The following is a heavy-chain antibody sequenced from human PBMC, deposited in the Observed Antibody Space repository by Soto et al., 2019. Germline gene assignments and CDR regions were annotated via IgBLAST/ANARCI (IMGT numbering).Heavy chain of an antibody. CDR2: IIPIFGTT. J-gene: IGHJ4*02. CDR1: GGTFSSYA. CDR3: ARGWELPGYFDY. V-gene: IGHV1-69*12. Sequence: QVQLVQSGAEVKKPGSSVKVSCKASGGTFSSYAISWVRQAPGQGLEWMGGIIPIFGTTKYAQKFQGRVXIXAXASTSTAYMELSSLRSEDTAVYYCARGWELPGYFDYWGQGTLVTVSS. D-gene: IGHD1-26*01.